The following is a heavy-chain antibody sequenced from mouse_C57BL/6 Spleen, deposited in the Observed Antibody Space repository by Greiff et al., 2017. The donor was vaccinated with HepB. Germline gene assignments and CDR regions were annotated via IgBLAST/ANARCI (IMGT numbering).Heavy chain of an antibody. CDR2: INPSTGGT. Sequence: EVQLQQSGPELVKPGASVKISCKASGYSFTGYYMNWVKQSPEKSLEWIGEINPSTGGTTYNQKFKAKATLTVDKSSSTAYMQLKSLTSEDSAVYYCAPRYPYAMDYWGQGTSVTVSS. D-gene: IGHD5-1-1*01. CDR1: GYSFTGYY. J-gene: IGHJ4*01. CDR3: APRYPYAMDY. V-gene: IGHV1-42*01.